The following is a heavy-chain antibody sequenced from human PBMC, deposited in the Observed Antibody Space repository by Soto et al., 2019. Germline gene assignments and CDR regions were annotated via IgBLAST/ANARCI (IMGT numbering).Heavy chain of an antibody. CDR1: GFTFSSYA. CDR3: AREGAGRSYQPIDF. J-gene: IGHJ4*02. Sequence: GGSLRLSCAASGFTFSSYAMSWVRQAPGKGLEWVSAISGSGGSTYYADSVKGRFTISRDKSKNTLYLQMNSLRADDTAVYYCAREGAGRSYQPIDFWGQGTLVTVSS. D-gene: IGHD2-15*01. CDR2: ISGSGGST. V-gene: IGHV3-23*01.